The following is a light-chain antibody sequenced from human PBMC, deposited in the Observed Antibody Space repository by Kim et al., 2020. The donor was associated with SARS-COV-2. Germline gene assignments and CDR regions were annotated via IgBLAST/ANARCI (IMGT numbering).Light chain of an antibody. CDR2: GAS. V-gene: IGKV3-20*01. J-gene: IGKJ5*01. CDR3: QQYGSSPS. Sequence: SAGERAPLSRRARHRVRSNAVVGYQQKAGQAPRLLIYGASSRAAVIPHRCSGSGSGKVFTPTSSRLEPEYFALYYCQQYGSSPSFGQGTRLEIK. CDR1: HRVRSNA.